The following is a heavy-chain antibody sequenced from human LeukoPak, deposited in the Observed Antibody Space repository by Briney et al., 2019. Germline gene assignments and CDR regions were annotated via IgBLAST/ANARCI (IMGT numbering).Heavy chain of an antibody. CDR3: ARHWQWLVTTVENWFHP. CDR1: GGSISSSSNY. D-gene: IGHD6-19*01. Sequence: SETLSLTCAVSGGSISSSSNYWGWIRQPPGKGLEWIGSIYYSGSTYYNPSLKSRVTVSVDTSKNQFSLKLSSVTAADTAVYYCARHWQWLVTTVENWFHPWGQATLVTVSS. V-gene: IGHV4-39*01. J-gene: IGHJ5*02. CDR2: IYYSGST.